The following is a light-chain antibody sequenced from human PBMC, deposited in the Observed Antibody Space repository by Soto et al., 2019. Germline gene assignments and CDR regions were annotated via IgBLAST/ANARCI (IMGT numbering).Light chain of an antibody. J-gene: IGLJ1*01. CDR3: SSYRSNRYV. CDR1: NFNY. Sequence: QSALTQPASVSGSPGQSITISCTGNNFNYVSWYQQHPGKAPKLLIYDVSNRPSGVSNRFSGSRSGNTASLTISGLQAEEEADYYCSSYRSNRYVFGGGTKVTVL. CDR2: DVS. V-gene: IGLV2-14*03.